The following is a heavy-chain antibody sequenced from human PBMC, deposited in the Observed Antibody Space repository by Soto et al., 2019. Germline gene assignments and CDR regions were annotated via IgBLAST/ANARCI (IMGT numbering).Heavy chain of an antibody. CDR1: GGTFSSYA. V-gene: IGHV1-69*12. Sequence: QVQLVQSGAEVKKPGSSVKVSCKASGGTFSSYAISWVRQAPGQGLEWMGGIIPIFGTPNYAQKFQGRVTITADESTSTAYMELSSLRSEDTAVYYCASSRKDYCYYGMDVWGQGTTVTVSS. J-gene: IGHJ6*02. CDR3: ASSRKDYCYYGMDV. D-gene: IGHD6-13*01. CDR2: IIPIFGTP.